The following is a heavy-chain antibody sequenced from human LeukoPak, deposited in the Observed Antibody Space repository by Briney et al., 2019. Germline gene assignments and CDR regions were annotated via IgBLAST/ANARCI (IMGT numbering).Heavy chain of an antibody. V-gene: IGHV1-2*02. CDR2: INPNSGGT. CDR1: GYTFTGYY. CDR3: AREKDYYGSSGSYARQFDY. J-gene: IGHJ4*02. D-gene: IGHD3-22*01. Sequence: GASVKVSCKASGYTFTGYYMHWVRQAPGQGLEWMGWINPNSGGTNYAQKFQGRVTMTRDTSISTAYMELSRLRSDDTAVYYCAREKDYYGSSGSYARQFDYWGQGNLVTVSS.